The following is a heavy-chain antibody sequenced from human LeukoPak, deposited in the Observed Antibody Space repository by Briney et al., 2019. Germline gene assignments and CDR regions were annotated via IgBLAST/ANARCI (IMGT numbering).Heavy chain of an antibody. V-gene: IGHV3-53*01. CDR1: GFTVSSNY. Sequence: GGSLRLSCAASGFTVSSNYMSWVRQAPGKGLEWVSVIYSGGSTYYADSVKGRFTISRDNSKNTRYLQMNSLRAEDTAVYYCARAVGASFFDYWGQGTLVTVSS. CDR3: ARAVGASFFDY. CDR2: IYSGGST. J-gene: IGHJ4*02. D-gene: IGHD1-26*01.